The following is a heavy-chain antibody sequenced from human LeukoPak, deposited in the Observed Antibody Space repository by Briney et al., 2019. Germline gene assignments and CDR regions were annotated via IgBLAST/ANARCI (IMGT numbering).Heavy chain of an antibody. CDR2: ISSSSSTI. CDR1: GFTFSSYS. V-gene: IGHV3-48*02. Sequence: QAGGSLRLSCAASGFTFSSYSMNWVRQAPGKGLEWVSYISSSSSTIYYADSVKGRFTISRDNAKNSLYLQMNSLRDEDTAVYYCAKGVVVVPAAIKVGASWFDPWGQGTLVTVSS. CDR3: AKGVVVVPAAIKVGASWFDP. D-gene: IGHD2-2*02. J-gene: IGHJ5*02.